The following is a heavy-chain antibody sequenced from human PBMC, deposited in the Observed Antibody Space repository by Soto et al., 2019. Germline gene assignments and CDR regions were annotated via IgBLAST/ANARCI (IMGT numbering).Heavy chain of an antibody. Sequence: SVKVSCKASGGSFSSDAITWVRQAPGQGLEWIGEIIPMFDTTNYAPEFQGRVTITADTATTTVYMEVNRLTPDDTAVYYCAREVVTETTLGYFDFWGQEPWSPSPQ. CDR2: IIPMFDTT. V-gene: IGHV1-69*06. J-gene: IGHJ4*01. CDR3: AREVVTETTLGYFDF. CDR1: GGSFSSDA. D-gene: IGHD2-21*02.